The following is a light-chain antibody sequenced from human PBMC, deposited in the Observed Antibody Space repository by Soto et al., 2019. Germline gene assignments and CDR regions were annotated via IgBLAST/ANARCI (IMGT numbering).Light chain of an antibody. CDR1: QSISVH. Sequence: DIQMTQSPSSLSASVGDTVTITCRASQSISVHLNWYQQKPGRVPKLLIYAASNLQSGVPSSFSGSGSETDFALTILSLQPEDFAPYCCQQSYITPYTFGQGTKLQIK. V-gene: IGKV1-39*01. J-gene: IGKJ2*01. CDR3: QQSYITPYT. CDR2: AAS.